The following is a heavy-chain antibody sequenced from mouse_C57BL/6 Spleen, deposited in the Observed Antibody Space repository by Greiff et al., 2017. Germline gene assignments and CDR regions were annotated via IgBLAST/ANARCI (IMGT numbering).Heavy chain of an antibody. CDR2: ISSGSSTI. CDR1: GFTFSDYG. Sequence: EVQRVESGGGLVKPGGSLKLSCAASGFTFSDYGMHWVRQAPEKGLEWVAYISSGSSTIYYADTVKGRFTISRDNAKNTLFLQMTSLRSEDTAMYYCAFSSGYWFAYWGQGTLVTVSA. V-gene: IGHV5-17*01. D-gene: IGHD3-2*02. CDR3: AFSSGYWFAY. J-gene: IGHJ3*01.